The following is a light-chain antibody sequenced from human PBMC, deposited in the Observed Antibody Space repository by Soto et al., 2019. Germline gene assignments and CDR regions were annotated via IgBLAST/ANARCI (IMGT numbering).Light chain of an antibody. V-gene: IGKV1-39*01. CDR1: QNIIPY. J-gene: IGKJ5*01. CDR3: QQSYNSPRA. Sequence: DIQTNQSPSFVSASIGDRVTITCRASQNIIPYLNWYQQKPGKVPKVXIHGASNLHSGVPSRFSGSGAGTSCTRTISSLHPEDVETDYCQQSYNSPRAFGQGTRLEI. CDR2: GAS.